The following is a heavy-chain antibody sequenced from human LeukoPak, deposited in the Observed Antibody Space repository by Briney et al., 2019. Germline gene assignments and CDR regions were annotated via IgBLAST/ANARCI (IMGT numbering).Heavy chain of an antibody. CDR2: IYYSGST. V-gene: IGHV4-39*07. Sequence: SETLSLTCTVSGGSISSSSYYWGWIRQPPGKGLEWIGSIYYSGSTYYNPSLKSRVTISVDTSKNQCSLKLSSVTAADTAVYYCARDPKQWLGMDFDYWGQGTLVTVSS. CDR1: GGSISSSSYY. D-gene: IGHD6-19*01. J-gene: IGHJ4*02. CDR3: ARDPKQWLGMDFDY.